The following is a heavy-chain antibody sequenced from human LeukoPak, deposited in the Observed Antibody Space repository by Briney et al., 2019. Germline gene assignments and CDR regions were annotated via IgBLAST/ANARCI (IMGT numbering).Heavy chain of an antibody. Sequence: GGSLRLSCAASGFTFSSYWMHWVRQAPGKGLVWVSRIKSDGSTRYADSVKGRFTISRDNAKNTVSLQMNSLRAENTGVYYCARAPSEIGGYYPEYFRHWGQGTLVTVSP. CDR2: IKSDGST. D-gene: IGHD3-22*01. V-gene: IGHV3-74*01. CDR1: GFTFSSYW. CDR3: ARAPSEIGGYYPEYFRH. J-gene: IGHJ1*01.